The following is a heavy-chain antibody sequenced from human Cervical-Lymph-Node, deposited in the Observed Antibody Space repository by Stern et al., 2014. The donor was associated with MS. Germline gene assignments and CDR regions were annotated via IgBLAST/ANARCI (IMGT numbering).Heavy chain of an antibody. V-gene: IGHV1-2*06. D-gene: IGHD6-19*01. CDR2: INANSGGT. CDR3: ARDIHTLTFNNIALAGREDI. Sequence: QVQLVQSGAEVKKPGASVKVSCKASGYTFTDYYVHWVRQAPGQGLEWMGRINANSGGTNYAQKFQGRVTMTRDTSISTSYMELSGLRSDDTAVYYCARDIHTLTFNNIALAGREDIWGQGTMVTVSS. CDR1: GYTFTDYY. J-gene: IGHJ3*02.